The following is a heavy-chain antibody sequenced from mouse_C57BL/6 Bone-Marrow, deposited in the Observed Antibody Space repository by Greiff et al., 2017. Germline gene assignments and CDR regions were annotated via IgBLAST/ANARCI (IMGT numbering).Heavy chain of an antibody. V-gene: IGHV1-69*01. J-gene: IGHJ3*01. Sequence: QVQLKQPGAELVMPGASVKLSCKASGYTFTSYWMHWVKQRPGQGLEWIGEIDPSDSYTNYNQKFKGKSTLTVDKSSSTAYMQLSSLTSEDSAVYYCAVDYYGSSPWFAYWGQGTLVTVSA. CDR2: IDPSDSYT. CDR3: AVDYYGSSPWFAY. D-gene: IGHD1-1*01. CDR1: GYTFTSYW.